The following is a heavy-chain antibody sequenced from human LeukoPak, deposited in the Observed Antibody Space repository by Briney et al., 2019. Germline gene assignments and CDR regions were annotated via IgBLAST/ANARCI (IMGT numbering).Heavy chain of an antibody. CDR2: ISYDGSNK. D-gene: IGHD6-19*01. CDR3: ATRAPGYSSGCLLY. Sequence: GGSLRLSCAASGFTFSSYGMHWVRQPPGKGLEWVAVISYDGSNKYYADSVKGRFTLSRDNSKNTLCLQMNSLRVEDTAVYYCATRAPGYSSGCLLYWGQGTLVTVSS. V-gene: IGHV3-30*03. CDR1: GFTFSSYG. J-gene: IGHJ4*02.